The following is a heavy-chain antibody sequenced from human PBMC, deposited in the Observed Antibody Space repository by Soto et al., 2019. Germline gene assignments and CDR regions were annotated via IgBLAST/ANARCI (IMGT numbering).Heavy chain of an antibody. D-gene: IGHD5-18*01. CDR3: AKDPGPRDTAMATRVDV. CDR1: GFTFSSYA. V-gene: IGHV3-23*01. CDR2: ISGSGGST. Sequence: GGSLRLSCAASGFTFSSYAMSWVRQAPGKGLEWVSAISGSGGSTYYADSVKGRFTISRDNSKNTLYLQMNSLRAEDTAVYYCAKDPGPRDTAMATRVDVWGQGTTVTVSS. J-gene: IGHJ6*02.